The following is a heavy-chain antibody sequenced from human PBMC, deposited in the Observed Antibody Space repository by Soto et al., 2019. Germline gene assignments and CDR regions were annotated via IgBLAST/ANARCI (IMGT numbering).Heavy chain of an antibody. Sequence: EVQLLESGGGLVQPGGSLRLSCAASGFTFSSYAMSWVRQAPGKGLEWVSAISGSGGSTYYADSVKGRFTISRDNSKNTLYLQMHSLRAEDTAVYYCAKEVFGTIFGVVNNYYFDYWGQGTLVTVSS. CDR3: AKEVFGTIFGVVNNYYFDY. J-gene: IGHJ4*02. D-gene: IGHD3-3*01. CDR1: GFTFSSYA. V-gene: IGHV3-23*01. CDR2: ISGSGGST.